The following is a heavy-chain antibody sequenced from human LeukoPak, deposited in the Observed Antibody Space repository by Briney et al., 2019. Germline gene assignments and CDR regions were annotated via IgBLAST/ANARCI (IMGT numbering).Heavy chain of an antibody. V-gene: IGHV1-2*02. CDR3: ARVRGGYCSSTSCHDAFDI. J-gene: IGHJ3*02. D-gene: IGHD2-2*01. Sequence: ASVKVSCKASGYTFTGYYMHWVRQAPGQGLEWMGWINPNSGGTNYAQKFQGRVTMTRDTSISTAYMELSRLGSDDTVVYYCARVRGGYCSSTSCHDAFDIWGQGTMVTVSS. CDR2: INPNSGGT. CDR1: GYTFTGYY.